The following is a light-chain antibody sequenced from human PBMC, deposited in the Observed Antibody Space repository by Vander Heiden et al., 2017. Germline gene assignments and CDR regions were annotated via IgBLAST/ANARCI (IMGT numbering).Light chain of an antibody. Sequence: DIQMTLSPSTLSASVGDRVTITCRASQSINTWLAWYQQKPGKAPKPLIYKASSLESGVPSRFSGSGSGTEFTLTISSLQPDDFATYYCQQYNFYGSFGQGTKVE. J-gene: IGKJ1*01. CDR2: KAS. V-gene: IGKV1-5*03. CDR1: QSINTW. CDR3: QQYNFYGS.